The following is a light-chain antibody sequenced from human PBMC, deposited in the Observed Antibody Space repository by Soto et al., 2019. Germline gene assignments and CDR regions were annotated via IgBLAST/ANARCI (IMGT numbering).Light chain of an antibody. Sequence: DIQMTQSPSTLSASVGDRVTITCRASQRLSSWLAWFQQKPGKAPKVLIYDASSLQSGVPSRFSGSGSRTECTLTISSLQSDDFASYYCQQYNSSSSFTFGQGTKLELK. CDR1: QRLSSW. J-gene: IGKJ2*01. V-gene: IGKV1-5*01. CDR3: QQYNSSSSFT. CDR2: DAS.